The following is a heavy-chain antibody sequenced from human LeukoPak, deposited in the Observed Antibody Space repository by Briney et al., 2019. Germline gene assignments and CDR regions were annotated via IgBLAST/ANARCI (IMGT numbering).Heavy chain of an antibody. V-gene: IGHV4-39*01. CDR2: IYDSRST. J-gene: IGHJ3*02. CDR3: ARPYHYDSGSRGTAFDI. Sequence: SETLSLTCTVSGGSISISSYYWGWIRQPPGRGLEWIASIYDSRSTYYNPSLKSRLTISVHTSKNQFSLKLNSVTAADTAIYYCARPYHYDSGSRGTAFDIWGPGTMVTVSS. D-gene: IGHD3-10*01. CDR1: GGSISISSYY.